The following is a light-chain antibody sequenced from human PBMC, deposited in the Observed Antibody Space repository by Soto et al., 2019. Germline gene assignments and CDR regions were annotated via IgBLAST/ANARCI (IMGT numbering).Light chain of an antibody. CDR2: AAS. Sequence: DMQMTQSPSSRSASGGDRVSISCRASQSISSYLNWYQQKPGKAPKLLIYAASSLQSGAPSRFSGSGSGTDFTLTISSLQPEDFAPYYCQQSYTTPITLGQGTRLEIK. CDR1: QSISSY. CDR3: QQSYTTPIT. V-gene: IGKV1-39*01. J-gene: IGKJ5*01.